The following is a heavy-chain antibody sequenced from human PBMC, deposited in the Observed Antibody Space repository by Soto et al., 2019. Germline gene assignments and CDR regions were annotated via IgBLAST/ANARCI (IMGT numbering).Heavy chain of an antibody. Sequence: PGGSLRLSCAASGFTFSSYAMHWVRQAPGKGLEWVAVISYDGSNKYYADSVKGRFTISRDNSKNTLYLQMNSLRAEDTAVYYCARDRSSSWSPPTFCFDYWGQGTLVTVSS. CDR1: GFTFSSYA. V-gene: IGHV3-30-3*01. CDR2: ISYDGSNK. J-gene: IGHJ4*02. CDR3: ARDRSSSWSPPTFCFDY. D-gene: IGHD6-13*01.